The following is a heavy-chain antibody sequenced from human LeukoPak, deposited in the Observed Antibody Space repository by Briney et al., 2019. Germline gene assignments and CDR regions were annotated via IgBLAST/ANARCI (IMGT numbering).Heavy chain of an antibody. CDR2: IRSTGAGGNT. V-gene: IGHV3-23*01. CDR3: TRNGEGLDY. CDR1: GFTFSNYD. J-gene: IGHJ4*02. Sequence: PGGSLRLSCAASGFTFSNYDMIWVRQAPGKGLEWVSNIRSTGAGGNTYSADSVKGRFTTSRDDSKSTLFLQMDSLSAEGTAVYYCTRNGEGLDYWGQGALVTVSS. D-gene: IGHD3-10*01.